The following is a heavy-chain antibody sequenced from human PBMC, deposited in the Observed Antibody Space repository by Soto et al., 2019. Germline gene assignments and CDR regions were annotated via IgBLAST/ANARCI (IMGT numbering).Heavy chain of an antibody. CDR3: AKGIGYSGYDSDPHYYYYGMDV. J-gene: IGHJ6*02. D-gene: IGHD5-12*01. Sequence: GGSLRLSCAASGFTFSSYGMHRVRQAPGKGLEWVAVISYDGSNKYYADSVKGRFTISRDNSKNTLYLQMNSLRAEDTAVYYCAKGIGYSGYDSDPHYYYYGMDVWGQGTTVTVSS. CDR1: GFTFSSYG. CDR2: ISYDGSNK. V-gene: IGHV3-30*18.